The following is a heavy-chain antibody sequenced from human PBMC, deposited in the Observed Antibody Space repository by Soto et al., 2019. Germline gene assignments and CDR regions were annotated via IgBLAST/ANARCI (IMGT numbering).Heavy chain of an antibody. CDR3: ARLGCSGGSCSAFDI. D-gene: IGHD2-15*01. CDR1: GGSISSSSYY. Sequence: PSETLSLTCTVSGGSISSSSYYWGWIRQPPGKGLEWIGSIYYSGSTYYNPPLKSRVTISVDTSKNQSSLKLSSVTAADTAVYYCARLGCSGGSCSAFDIWGQGTMVTVSS. CDR2: IYYSGST. V-gene: IGHV4-39*01. J-gene: IGHJ3*02.